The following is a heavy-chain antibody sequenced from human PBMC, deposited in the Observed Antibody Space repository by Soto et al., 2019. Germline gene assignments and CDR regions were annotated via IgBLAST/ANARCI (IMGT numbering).Heavy chain of an antibody. CDR2: ISVDGGDT. CDR3: AREHDLVYTALMTTVTYYFDY. J-gene: IGHJ4*02. CDR1: GFTISDYW. Sequence: GGSLRLSCAASGFTISDYWMHWVRQVPGKGLLWVSRISVDGGDTTYADSVKGRFTISRDNAKNSLYLQMNSLRAEDTAVYYCAREHDLVYTALMTTVTYYFDYWGQGTLDTVSS. V-gene: IGHV3-74*01. D-gene: IGHD4-17*01.